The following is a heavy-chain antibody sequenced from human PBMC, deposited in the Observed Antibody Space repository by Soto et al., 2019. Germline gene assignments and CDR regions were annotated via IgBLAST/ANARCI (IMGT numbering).Heavy chain of an antibody. CDR1: GGSISSYY. J-gene: IGHJ3*02. Sequence: SETLSLTCTVSGGSISSYYWSWIRQPPGKGLEWIGSIYYSGSTYYNPSLKSRVTISVDTSKNQFSLKLSSVTAADTAVYYYARPRSGWYFDAFDIWGQGTMVTVSS. CDR2: IYYSGST. D-gene: IGHD6-19*01. V-gene: IGHV4-59*08. CDR3: ARPRSGWYFDAFDI.